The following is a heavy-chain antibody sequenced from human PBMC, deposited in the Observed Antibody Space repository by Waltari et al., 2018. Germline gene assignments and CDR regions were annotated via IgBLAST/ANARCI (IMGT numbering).Heavy chain of an antibody. J-gene: IGHJ5*02. CDR1: GYTFTTYS. CDR3: AREGAAPGKGWGSWFDP. Sequence: QVQLVQSGAEVKNPVASVKVSCKASGYTFTTYSIHWARQAPGQRIECMGWINTGTAYTKYSQNFQGRVTITRDTSARTAYMELNTLRSEDTAVYFCAREGAAPGKGWGSWFDPWGQGTLVTVSS. CDR2: INTGTAYT. D-gene: IGHD6-13*01. V-gene: IGHV1-3*04.